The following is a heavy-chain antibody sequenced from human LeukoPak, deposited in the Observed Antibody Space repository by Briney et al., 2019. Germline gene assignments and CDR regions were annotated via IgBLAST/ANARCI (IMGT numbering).Heavy chain of an antibody. CDR1: GFTFSSYA. V-gene: IGHV3-23*01. J-gene: IGHJ4*02. CDR3: AKTSRRVWGSMMGYYFDY. CDR2: ISGSGGST. Sequence: GGSLRLSCAASGFTFSSYAMSWVRQAPGKGLEWVSAISGSGGSTYYADSVKGRFTISRYNSKNTLYLQMNSLRAEDTAVYYCAKTSRRVWGSMMGYYFDYWGQGTLVTVSS. D-gene: IGHD3-16*01.